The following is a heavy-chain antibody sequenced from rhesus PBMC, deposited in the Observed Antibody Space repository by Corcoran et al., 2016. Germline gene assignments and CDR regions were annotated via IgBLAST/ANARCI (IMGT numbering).Heavy chain of an antibody. Sequence: QVQLVQSGAEVKKPGSSVNVSCKASGYTFTDYYMHWVRQAPRQGLEWMGWINPYNGNTKYAQKFQGRVTMTRDTSTSTAYMELSSLRSEDTAVYYCARGPGYCTGSGCYADWYFDLWGPGTPITISS. CDR2: INPYNGNT. D-gene: IGHD2-21*01. CDR3: ARGPGYCTGSGCYADWYFDL. J-gene: IGHJ2*01. CDR1: GYTFTDYY. V-gene: IGHV1S2*01.